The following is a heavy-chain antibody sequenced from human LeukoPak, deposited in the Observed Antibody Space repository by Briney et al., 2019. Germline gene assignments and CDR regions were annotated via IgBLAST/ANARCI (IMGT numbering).Heavy chain of an antibody. Sequence: GSLRLSCAASGFTFNTYPMHWFRQAPGKGLEYVSAITSNGGSTYYVNSVKGRFTITRDNSENTLYLQMDSLRAEDMGVYYCARADVLTGYDSYFHGMDVWGPGTTVIVPS. D-gene: IGHD3-9*01. V-gene: IGHV3-64*01. CDR2: ITSNGGST. CDR1: GFTFNTYP. J-gene: IGHJ6*02. CDR3: ARADVLTGYDSYFHGMDV.